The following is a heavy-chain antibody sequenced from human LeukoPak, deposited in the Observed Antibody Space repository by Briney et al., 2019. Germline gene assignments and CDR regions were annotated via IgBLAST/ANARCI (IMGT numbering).Heavy chain of an antibody. V-gene: IGHV3-74*01. CDR1: GFTFNSYW. Sequence: GGSLRLSCAASGFTFNSYWMHWVRHAPGKGLVWLSGTNSDGTSTTYADSVKGRFTISRDNAKNTLYLQMDSLRAEDTAVYHCVRFNGGDVWGQGTTVTVSS. CDR3: VRFNGGDV. CDR2: TNSDGTST. J-gene: IGHJ6*02.